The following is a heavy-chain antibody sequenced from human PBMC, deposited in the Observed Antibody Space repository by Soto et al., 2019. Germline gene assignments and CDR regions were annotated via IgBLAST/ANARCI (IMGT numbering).Heavy chain of an antibody. CDR3: AADYDILTGYYLYGMDV. CDR1: GFTFSDYY. D-gene: IGHD3-9*01. J-gene: IGHJ6*02. Sequence: RLSCAASGFTFSDYYMSWIRQAPGKGLEWVSYISSSGSTIYYADPVKGRFTISRDNAKNSLYLQMNSLRAEDTAVYYCAADYDILTGYYLYGMDVWGQGTTVTVSS. V-gene: IGHV3-11*01. CDR2: ISSSGSTI.